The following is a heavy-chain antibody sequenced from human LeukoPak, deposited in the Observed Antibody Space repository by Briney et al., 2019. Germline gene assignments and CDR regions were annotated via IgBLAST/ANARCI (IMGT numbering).Heavy chain of an antibody. V-gene: IGHV4-39*07. CDR1: GGSISSSSYY. Sequence: PSETLSLTCTVSGGSISSSSYYWGWIRQPPGKGLEWIGSIYYSGSTYYNPSLKSRVTISVDTSKNQFSLKLSSVTAADTAVYYCARGRVAAAGRPDDAFDIWGQGTMVTVSS. CDR2: IYYSGST. J-gene: IGHJ3*02. CDR3: ARGRVAAAGRPDDAFDI. D-gene: IGHD6-13*01.